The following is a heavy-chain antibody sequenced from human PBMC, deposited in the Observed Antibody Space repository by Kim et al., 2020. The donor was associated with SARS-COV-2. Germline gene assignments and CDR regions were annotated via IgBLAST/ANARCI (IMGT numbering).Heavy chain of an antibody. CDR2: IYYSGST. Sequence: SETLSLTCTVSGGSISSSSYYWGWIRQPPGKGLEWIGSIYYSGSTYYNPSLKSRVTISVDTSKNQFSLKLSSVTAEDTAVYYCARHDGSGWYGKLGWFDP. CDR3: ARHDGSGWYGKLGWFDP. J-gene: IGHJ5*02. V-gene: IGHV4-39*01. D-gene: IGHD6-19*01. CDR1: GGSISSSSYY.